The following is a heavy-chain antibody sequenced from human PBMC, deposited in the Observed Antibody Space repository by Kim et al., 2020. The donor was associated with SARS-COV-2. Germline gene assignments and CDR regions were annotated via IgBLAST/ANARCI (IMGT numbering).Heavy chain of an antibody. J-gene: IGHJ4*02. CDR3: ARWREYFFDY. CDR1: GGSISNSDYY. V-gene: IGHV4-39*01. CDR2: IYYSGTT. D-gene: IGHD3-10*01. Sequence: SETLSLTCTVSGGSISNSDYYWGWIRQPPGKGLEWIGTIYYSGTTFYTPSLKSRVTMSVDTSKNQFSLKLGSVTAADTGVYYCARWREYFFDYWGQGTRV.